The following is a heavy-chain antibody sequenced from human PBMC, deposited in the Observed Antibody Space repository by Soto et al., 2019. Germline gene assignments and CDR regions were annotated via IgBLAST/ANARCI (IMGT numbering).Heavy chain of an antibody. CDR1: GFPLSTYA. CDR2: VSRDGETT. CDR3: AKDDGASGKDPFDY. V-gene: IGHV3-23*01. J-gene: IGHJ4*02. Sequence: GGSLRLSCAASGFPLSTYAMTWVRHAAGKGLEWVSTVSRDGETTYYAESVKGRFSISRDNSKNTLYLQMNSLRAEDTAIYYCAKDDGASGKDPFDYWGQGILVTVSS. D-gene: IGHD3-10*01.